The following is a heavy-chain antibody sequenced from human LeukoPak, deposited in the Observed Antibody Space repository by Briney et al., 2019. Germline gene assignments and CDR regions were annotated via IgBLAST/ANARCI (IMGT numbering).Heavy chain of an antibody. CDR1: GYTFTSYA. D-gene: IGHD3-22*01. CDR2: INAGNGNT. V-gene: IGHV1-3*01. J-gene: IGHJ4*02. Sequence: ASVKVSCKASGYTFTSYAMHWVRQAPGQRLEWMGWINAGNGNTKYSQKFQGRVTITRDTSASTAYMELSSLRSEDTAVYYCARAGPYIRDSSGYYYEYYFDYWGQGTLVTVSS. CDR3: ARAGPYIRDSSGYYYEYYFDY.